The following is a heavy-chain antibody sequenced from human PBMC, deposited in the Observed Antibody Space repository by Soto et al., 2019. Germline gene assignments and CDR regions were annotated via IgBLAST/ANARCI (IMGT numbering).Heavy chain of an antibody. CDR2: ISSDGSNK. CDR1: GFIFSSYV. CDR3: ARNQGSGWFEVADY. V-gene: IGHV3-30-3*01. J-gene: IGHJ4*02. Sequence: QVQLVESGGGVVQPGRSLRLSCAASGFIFSSYVMHWVRQAPGKGLEWVAVISSDGSNKYYADSVKGRFTSFRDNSKNTLQLQMNSLRTEDTALYYCARNQGSGWFEVADYWGQGNLLIVSS. D-gene: IGHD6-19*01.